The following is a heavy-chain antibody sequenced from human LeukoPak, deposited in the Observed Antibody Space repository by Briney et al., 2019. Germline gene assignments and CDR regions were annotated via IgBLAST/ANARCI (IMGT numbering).Heavy chain of an antibody. CDR1: GFTFSSYW. V-gene: IGHV3-7*01. D-gene: IGHD1-7*01. CDR3: ARDSTTDY. CDR2: IKQDGSEK. Sequence: GGSLRLSCAVSGFTFSSYWMSWVRQAPGKGLEWVANIKQDGSEKYYVDSVKGRFTISRDNAKDSLYLQMNSLRAEDTAVYYCARDSTTDYWGQGTLVTVSS. J-gene: IGHJ4*02.